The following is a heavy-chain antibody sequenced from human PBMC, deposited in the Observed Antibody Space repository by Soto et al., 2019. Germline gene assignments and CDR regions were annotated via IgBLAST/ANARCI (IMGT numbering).Heavy chain of an antibody. CDR2: IYPGDSDT. J-gene: IGHJ6*03. D-gene: IGHD3-3*01. Sequence: GESLKISCKGSGYSFTSYWIGWVRQMPGKGLEWMGIIYPGDSDTRYSPSFQGQVTISADKSISTAYLQWSSLKASDTAMYYCARHPPRKAMIFGVAADYYYMDVWGKRTTVTVSS. V-gene: IGHV5-51*01. CDR1: GYSFTSYW. CDR3: ARHPPRKAMIFGVAADYYYMDV.